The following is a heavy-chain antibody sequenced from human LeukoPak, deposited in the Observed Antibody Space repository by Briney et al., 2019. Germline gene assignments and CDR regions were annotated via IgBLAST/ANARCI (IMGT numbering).Heavy chain of an antibody. V-gene: IGHV1-2*06. CDR1: GYTFTGYY. D-gene: IGHD3-3*01. Sequence: ASVKVSCKASGYTFTGYYMHWVRQAPGQGLEWMGRIIPNSGGTKYAQKFQGRVTMTRDTSITTAHMELSRLRSDDTAVYCCARDRAYDREFDSWGQGTLVTVSS. CDR3: ARDRAYDREFDS. J-gene: IGHJ4*02. CDR2: IIPNSGGT.